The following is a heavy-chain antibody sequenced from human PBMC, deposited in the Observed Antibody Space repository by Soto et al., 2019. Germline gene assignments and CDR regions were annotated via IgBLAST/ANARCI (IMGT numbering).Heavy chain of an antibody. J-gene: IGHJ5*02. D-gene: IGHD6-13*01. CDR3: ARGPGSSSWDVGRFDP. V-gene: IGHV1-69*02. CDR2: IIPILGIA. CDR1: GGTFSSYT. Sequence: QVQLVQSGAEVKKPGSSVKVSCKASGGTFSSYTISWVRQAPGQGLEWMGRIIPILGIANYAQKFQGRVTITADKSPRTAYMELSSLRTADTAVYYCARGPGSSSWDVGRFDPWGQGTMVTVAS.